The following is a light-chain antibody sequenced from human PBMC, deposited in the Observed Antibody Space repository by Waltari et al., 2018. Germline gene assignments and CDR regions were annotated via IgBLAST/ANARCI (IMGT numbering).Light chain of an antibody. V-gene: IGKV3-11*01. CDR3: QQRYNWPPIT. J-gene: IGKJ5*01. Sequence: EIVLTQSPATLSLSPGERATLSCRASQSVISYLAWYQQKPGQSPRLLIYDASNRSTGIPARFSGSGSGTDFTLTISSLEPEDFAVYFCQQRYNWPPITFGQGTRLEIK. CDR2: DAS. CDR1: QSVISY.